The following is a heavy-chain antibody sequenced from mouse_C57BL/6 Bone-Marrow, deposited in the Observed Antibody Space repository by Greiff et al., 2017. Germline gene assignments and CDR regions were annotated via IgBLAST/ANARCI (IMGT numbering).Heavy chain of an antibody. D-gene: IGHD2-1*01. V-gene: IGHV7-3*01. CDR3: ARLYGNYVGYFGV. CDR2: IRNKANCYTK. CDR1: GFTFTDYY. Sequence: EVMLVESGGGLVQPGGSLSLSCAASGFTFTDYYMSWVRQPPGKALEWLGFIRNKANCYTKEYSASVKGRFTISRANSKSILYLQMHALRAEDSATYYCARLYGNYVGYFGVWGTGTTVTVSS. J-gene: IGHJ1*03.